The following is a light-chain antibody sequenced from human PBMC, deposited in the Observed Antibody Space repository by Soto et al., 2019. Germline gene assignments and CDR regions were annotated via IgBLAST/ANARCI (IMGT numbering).Light chain of an antibody. CDR1: HSVNSH. CDR3: QQYKNWPL. Sequence: IALTQSPDTLSLSPGERVALSCRTSHSVNSHVAWYQQKPGQAPRLLLYGASTRATGIPVRFSGSGFGTEFTLTISSLQSEDFAVYYCQQYKNWPLFGQGTRLEI. J-gene: IGKJ5*01. CDR2: GAS. V-gene: IGKV3-15*01.